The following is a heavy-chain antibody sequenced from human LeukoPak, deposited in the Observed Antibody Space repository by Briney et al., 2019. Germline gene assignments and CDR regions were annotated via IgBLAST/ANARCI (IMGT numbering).Heavy chain of an antibody. CDR3: ARDLDYNDSSGPSSD. V-gene: IGHV3-21*01. Sequence: PGGSLRLSCAASGFTFSSYSMNWVRQAPGKGLEWVSSISSSSSYIYYADSVKGRFTISRDNAKNSLYLQMNSLRAEDTAVYYCARDLDYNDSSGPSSDWGQGTLVTVSS. CDR1: GFTFSSYS. D-gene: IGHD3-22*01. J-gene: IGHJ4*02. CDR2: ISSSSSYI.